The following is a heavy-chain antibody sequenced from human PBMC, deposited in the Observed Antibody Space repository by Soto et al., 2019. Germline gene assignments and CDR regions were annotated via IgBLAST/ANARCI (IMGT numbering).Heavy chain of an antibody. CDR1: GGRFRRYA. V-gene: IGHV1-69*01. CDR2: IIPIFGTA. D-gene: IGHD3-9*01. Sequence: SVTVSFTAFGGRFRRYASSLVRQTHGQGLEWMGGIIPIFGTANYAQKFQGRVTITADESTSTAYMELSGLRSEDTAVYYCAREIWVGGQSYDILTGFNWFDPWGQGTLVTVSS. J-gene: IGHJ5*02. CDR3: AREIWVGGQSYDILTGFNWFDP.